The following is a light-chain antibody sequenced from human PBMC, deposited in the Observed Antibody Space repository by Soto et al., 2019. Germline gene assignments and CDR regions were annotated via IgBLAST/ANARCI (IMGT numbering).Light chain of an antibody. CDR1: SSDVGSYNL. CDR2: EGS. V-gene: IGLV2-23*01. Sequence: QSALTQPASVSGSPGQSITISCTGTSSDVGSYNLVSWYQQHPSTAPKLIIYEGSKRPSGVSNRFSGSKSGNTASLTISGLQAEDEADYYCCSYAGSSALVFGGGTKVTVL. CDR3: CSYAGSSALV. J-gene: IGLJ2*01.